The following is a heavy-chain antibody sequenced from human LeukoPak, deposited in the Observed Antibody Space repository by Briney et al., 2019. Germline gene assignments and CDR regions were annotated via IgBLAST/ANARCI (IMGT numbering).Heavy chain of an antibody. CDR2: ISSSSGNI. Sequence: GGSLRLSGAGSGFTYSTYGMNWVRQTPGKGLEWVSYISSSSGNINYADSVKGRFTISRDNAKNSLYLQMNSLRAEDTAVYYCARGGAARPDYWGQGTRVTVSS. V-gene: IGHV3-48*01. CDR3: ARGGAARPDY. D-gene: IGHD6-6*01. CDR1: GFTYSTYG. J-gene: IGHJ4*02.